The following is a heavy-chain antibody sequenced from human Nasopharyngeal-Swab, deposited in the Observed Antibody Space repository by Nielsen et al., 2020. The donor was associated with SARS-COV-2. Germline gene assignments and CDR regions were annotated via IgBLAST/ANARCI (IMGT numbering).Heavy chain of an antibody. CDR2: FDPEDGET. J-gene: IGHJ4*02. CDR3: AFRWWRSSWYGDY. Sequence: SVNVSCKVFGYTLIELSMHWVRQAPGKGLEWMGGFDPEDGETIYAQKFQGRVTMTEDTSTDTAYMELSSLRSEDTAVYYCAFRWWRSSWYGDYWGQGTLVTVSS. V-gene: IGHV1-24*01. CDR1: GYTLIELS. D-gene: IGHD6-13*01.